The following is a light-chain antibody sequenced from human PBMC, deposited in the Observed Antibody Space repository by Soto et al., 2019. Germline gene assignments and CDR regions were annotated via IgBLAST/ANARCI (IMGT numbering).Light chain of an antibody. Sequence: DIQMTQSPSTLSASVGDRVTITCRASQSISSHLAWYQQKPGKAPKLLIYKASTFESGVPSRFSGSGSGTEFTLTISSLQPDDFASYYCQHYNDYSFTFGPGTKVEI. CDR2: KAS. CDR1: QSISSH. V-gene: IGKV1-5*03. J-gene: IGKJ3*01. CDR3: QHYNDYSFT.